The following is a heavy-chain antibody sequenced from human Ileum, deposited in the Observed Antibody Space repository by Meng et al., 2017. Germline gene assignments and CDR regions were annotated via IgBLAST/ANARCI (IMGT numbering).Heavy chain of an antibody. J-gene: IGHJ5*02. CDR2: INHSGST. CDR1: GGSFSGYY. CDR3: ARGGPWFDP. V-gene: IGHV4-34*01. Sequence: QLQPQQWGAGLLEPSETLSLTCAGYGGSFSGYYWSWIRQPPGKGLEWIGEINHSGSTNYHPSLKSRVTISVDTSKNQFSLKLSSVTAADTAVYYCARGGPWFDPWGQGTLVTVSS.